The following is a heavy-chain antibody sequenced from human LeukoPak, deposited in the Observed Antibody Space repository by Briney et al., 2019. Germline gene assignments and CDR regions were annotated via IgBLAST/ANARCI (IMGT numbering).Heavy chain of an antibody. CDR3: ARVSGSYGYYFDY. V-gene: IGHV4-61*02. CDR1: GGSISSGSYY. D-gene: IGHD1-26*01. CDR2: IYTSGST. J-gene: IGHJ4*02. Sequence: SETLSLTCTVSGGSISSGSYYWSWIRQPAGRGLEWIGRIYTSGSTNYTPSLKSRVTISVDTSKNQFSLTLSSVTAADTAVYYCARVSGSYGYYFDYWGQGTLVTVSS.